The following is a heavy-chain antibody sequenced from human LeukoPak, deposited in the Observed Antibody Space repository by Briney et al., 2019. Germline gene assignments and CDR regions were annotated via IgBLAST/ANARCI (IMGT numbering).Heavy chain of an antibody. CDR2: IIPIFGTA. J-gene: IGHJ6*03. D-gene: IGHD2-2*01. CDR3: ARGVTYQLLTYYYYMDV. V-gene: IGHV1-69*05. CDR1: GGTFISYA. Sequence: ASVKVSCKASGGTFISYAISWVRQARGQGLEWMGGIIPIFGTANYAQKFQGRVTITTDESTSTAYMELSSLRSEDTAVYYCARGVTYQLLTYYYYMDVWGKGTTVTVSS.